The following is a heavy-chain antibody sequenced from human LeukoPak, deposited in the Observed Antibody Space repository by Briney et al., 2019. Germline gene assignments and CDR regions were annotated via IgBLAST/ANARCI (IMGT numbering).Heavy chain of an antibody. Sequence: SVKVFCKASGGTFSSYAISWVRQAPGQGLEWMGGIIPIFGTANYAQKFQGRVTITTDESTSTAYMELSSLRSEDTAVYYCATELAYCGGDCYSGFDYWGQGTLVTVSS. J-gene: IGHJ4*02. CDR1: GGTFSSYA. CDR3: ATELAYCGGDCYSGFDY. D-gene: IGHD2-21*02. V-gene: IGHV1-69*05. CDR2: IIPIFGTA.